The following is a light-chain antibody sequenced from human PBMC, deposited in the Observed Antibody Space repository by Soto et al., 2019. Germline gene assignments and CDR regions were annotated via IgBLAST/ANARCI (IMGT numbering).Light chain of an antibody. Sequence: EIVLTQSRFTRSLSLVEIATLSCRASQSVSSSYLAWYQQKPGQAPRLLIYDASYRATGIPDRFSGSGSGTDFTLTISRLEPEDFAVYYCQQYGSSGTFGQGTKVDIK. CDR3: QQYGSSGT. J-gene: IGKJ1*01. V-gene: IGKV3-20*01. CDR2: DAS. CDR1: QSVSSSY.